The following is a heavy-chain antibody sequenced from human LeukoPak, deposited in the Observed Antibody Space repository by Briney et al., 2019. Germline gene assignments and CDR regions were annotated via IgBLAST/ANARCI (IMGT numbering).Heavy chain of an antibody. D-gene: IGHD2-2*01. CDR1: GDSITSHY. CDR3: ARAIQNLCSSTSCYPRRRHYYYYMDV. J-gene: IGHJ6*03. Sequence: SETLSLTCTVSGDSITSHYWTWIRQSPGKGLEWIGYIFFSGSTNYNPSLKSRVTMSVDTSKNQFSLKLSSVTAADTAVYYCARAIQNLCSSTSCYPRRRHYYYYMDVWGKGTTVTVSS. CDR2: IFFSGST. V-gene: IGHV4-59*11.